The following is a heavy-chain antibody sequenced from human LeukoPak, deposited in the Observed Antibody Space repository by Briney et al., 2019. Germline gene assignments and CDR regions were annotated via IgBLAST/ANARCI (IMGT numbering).Heavy chain of an antibody. Sequence: GGSLRLSCAASGITFSSYSMNWVRQAPGKGLEWVSSISSSSTYIYYVDSVKGRFTISRDNAKNSLYLQMNSLRAEDTALYYRAKDLIPATAYYYARWGQGTLVTVSS. D-gene: IGHD3-10*01. J-gene: IGHJ4*02. CDR3: AKDLIPATAYYYAR. CDR1: GITFSSYS. V-gene: IGHV3-21*04. CDR2: ISSSSTYI.